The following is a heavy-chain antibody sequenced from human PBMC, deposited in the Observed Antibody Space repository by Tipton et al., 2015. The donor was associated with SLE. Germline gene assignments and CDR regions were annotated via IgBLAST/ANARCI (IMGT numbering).Heavy chain of an antibody. Sequence: TLSLTCAVSGYSISSGYYWGWIRQPPGKGLEWIGEINHSGSTNYNPSLKSRVTISVDTSKDQFSLKLSSATAADTTVYYCARGPLLDLWGRGTLVTVSS. CDR2: INHSGST. V-gene: IGHV4-38-2*01. D-gene: IGHD5/OR15-5a*01. CDR1: GYSISSGYY. J-gene: IGHJ2*01. CDR3: ARGPLLDL.